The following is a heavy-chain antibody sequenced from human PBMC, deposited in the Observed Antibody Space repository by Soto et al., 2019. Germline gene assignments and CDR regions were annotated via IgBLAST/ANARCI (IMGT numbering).Heavy chain of an antibody. CDR2: IYPGDSDT. CDR1: GYIFTTYW. CDR3: TRHAGPQGGGDY. Sequence: HGESLKISCKGSGYIFTTYWIAWVRQMPGKGLEWMGIIYPGDSDTRYSPSFQGQVTISADKSISTAYLQWSSLKASDTAMYYCTRHAGPQGGGDYWGQGTLVTVSS. J-gene: IGHJ4*02. V-gene: IGHV5-51*01. D-gene: IGHD6-13*01.